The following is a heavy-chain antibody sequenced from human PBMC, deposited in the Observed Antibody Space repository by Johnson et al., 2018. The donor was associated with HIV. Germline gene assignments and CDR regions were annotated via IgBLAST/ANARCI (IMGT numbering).Heavy chain of an antibody. CDR2: INWNGGKA. D-gene: IGHD5-12*01. V-gene: IGHV3-20*04. CDR1: GFTFDDYG. Sequence: VQLVESGGGVVRPGGSLRLSCAASGFTFDDYGMSWVRQAPGKGLEWVSGINWNGGKAAYADSVKGRFTISRDNAKNSLYLQMISLRAEDTALYYCARGVIVAGHGGAFDIWGQGTMVTVSS. J-gene: IGHJ3*02. CDR3: ARGVIVAGHGGAFDI.